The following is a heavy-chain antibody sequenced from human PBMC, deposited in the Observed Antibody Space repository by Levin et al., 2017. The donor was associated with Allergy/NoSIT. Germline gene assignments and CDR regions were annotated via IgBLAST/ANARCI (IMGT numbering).Heavy chain of an antibody. CDR1: GGSISRTSYS. Sequence: PSETLSLTCSVSGGSISRTSYSWGWIRQPPGKGLEWIGNIHYSGSTYYNPSLKSRVTISVDTSKNQFSLRLSSVTAADTAVYSCARLDPTGPEDYWGQGTLVTVSS. CDR2: IHYSGST. J-gene: IGHJ4*02. D-gene: IGHD1-1*01. V-gene: IGHV4-39*07. CDR3: ARLDPTGPEDY.